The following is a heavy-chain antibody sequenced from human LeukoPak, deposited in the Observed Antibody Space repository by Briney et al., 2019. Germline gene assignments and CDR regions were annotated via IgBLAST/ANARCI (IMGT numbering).Heavy chain of an antibody. CDR1: GFTFDDYA. CDR2: ISSSSSTI. CDR3: ASLRDV. Sequence: GGSLRLSCAASGFTFDDYAMHWVRQAPGKGLEWVSYISSSSSTIYYADSVKGRFTISRDNAKNSLYLQMNSLRAEDTAVYYCASLRDVWGQGTTVTVSS. V-gene: IGHV3-48*01. J-gene: IGHJ6*02.